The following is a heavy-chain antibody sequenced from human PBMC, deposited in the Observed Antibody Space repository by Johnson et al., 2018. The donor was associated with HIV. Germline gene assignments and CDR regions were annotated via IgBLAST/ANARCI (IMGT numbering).Heavy chain of an antibody. J-gene: IGHJ3*02. CDR1: GFTVSGNY. V-gene: IGHV3-66*01. Sequence: VQLVESGGGVVLPGGSLRLSCAASGFTVSGNYMTWVRQAPGKGLEWVSVIFSGGSTYYAGFVKGRFTISRDNSKNTLYLQMNSLRAEDTAVYYCAREGNYAAFDIWGQGTMVTVSS. CDR2: IFSGGST. CDR3: AREGNYAAFDI. D-gene: IGHD4-11*01.